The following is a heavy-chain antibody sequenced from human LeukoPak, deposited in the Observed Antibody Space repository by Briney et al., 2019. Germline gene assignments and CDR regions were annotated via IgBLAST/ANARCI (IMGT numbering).Heavy chain of an antibody. V-gene: IGHV4-4*07. CDR1: GGSISSYY. D-gene: IGHD3-22*01. CDR3: ASGYYDSSVFDY. Sequence: PSKTLSLTCTVSGGSISSYYWSWIRQPAGKGLEWIGRIYTSGSTNYNPSLKSRVTMSVDTSKNQFSLKLSSVTAADTAVYYCASGYYDSSVFDYWGQGTLVTVSS. CDR2: IYTSGST. J-gene: IGHJ4*02.